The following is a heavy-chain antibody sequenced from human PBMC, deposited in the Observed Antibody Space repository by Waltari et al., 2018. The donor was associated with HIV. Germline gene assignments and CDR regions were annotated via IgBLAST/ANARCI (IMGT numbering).Heavy chain of an antibody. V-gene: IGHV4-34*01. Sequence: AGLLKPSETLSLTCAVYGGSFSGYYWSWIRQPPGKGLEWIGEINHSGSTNYNPSLKSRVTISVDTSKNQFSLKLSSVTAADTAVYYCARVGGRGTTGSNWGQGTLVTVSS. CDR1: GGSFSGYY. J-gene: IGHJ4*02. CDR3: ARVGGRGTTGSN. CDR2: INHSGST. D-gene: IGHD1-1*01.